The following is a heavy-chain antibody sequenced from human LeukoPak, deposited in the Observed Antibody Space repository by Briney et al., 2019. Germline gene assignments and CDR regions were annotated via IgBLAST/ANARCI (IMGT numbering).Heavy chain of an antibody. CDR3: ARDGGSYYLDY. V-gene: IGHV4-59*01. J-gene: IGHJ4*02. D-gene: IGHD3-10*01. CDR2: IYYSGTT. CDR1: GGSISSYY. Sequence: SETLSLTCTVSGGSISSYYWSWIRQPPGKGLEWIGYIYYSGTTNYNPSLKSRVTISVDMSKNQFSLKLSSVTAADTAVYYCARDGGSYYLDYWGQGTLVTVSS.